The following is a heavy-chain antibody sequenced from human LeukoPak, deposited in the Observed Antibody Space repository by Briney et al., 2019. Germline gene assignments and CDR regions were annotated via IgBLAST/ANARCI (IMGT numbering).Heavy chain of an antibody. CDR1: GGSISSYY. V-gene: IGHV4-34*01. J-gene: IGHJ6*02. Sequence: SETLSLTCTVSGGSISSYYWSWIRQPPGKGLEWIGEINHSGSTNYNPSLKSRVTISVDTSKNQFSLKLSSVTAADTAVYYCARGVVPAAIWEGYYYGMDVWGQGTTVTVSS. D-gene: IGHD2-2*01. CDR2: INHSGST. CDR3: ARGVVPAAIWEGYYYGMDV.